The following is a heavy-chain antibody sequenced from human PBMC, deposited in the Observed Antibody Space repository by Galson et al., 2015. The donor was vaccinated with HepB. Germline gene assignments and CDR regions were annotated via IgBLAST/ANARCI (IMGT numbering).Heavy chain of an antibody. Sequence: SLRLSCAASGFTFSDYAMHWVRQAPGKGLEWVAVISYDGSHKEYADSVKGRFTISRDNSKNTLYLQMNSLRAEDTAFYYCARGYFVDYAFDYWGQGTLVTVSS. D-gene: IGHD4-17*01. V-gene: IGHV3-30-3*01. CDR1: GFTFSDYA. CDR3: ARGYFVDYAFDY. CDR2: ISYDGSHK. J-gene: IGHJ4*02.